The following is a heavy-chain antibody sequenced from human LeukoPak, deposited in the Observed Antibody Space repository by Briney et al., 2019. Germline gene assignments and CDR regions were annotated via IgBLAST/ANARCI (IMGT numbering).Heavy chain of an antibody. Sequence: GGSLRLSCEASGFTFSIYGMHWVRQAPGKGLEWVAVISYDGSNKYYADSVKGRFTITRDNSKNTLYLQMNSLRAEDTAVYYCARAPPRGSWSYYYYGMDVWGQGTTVTVSS. CDR1: GFTFSIYG. J-gene: IGHJ6*02. CDR3: ARAPPRGSWSYYYYGMDV. V-gene: IGHV3-30*03. D-gene: IGHD6-13*01. CDR2: ISYDGSNK.